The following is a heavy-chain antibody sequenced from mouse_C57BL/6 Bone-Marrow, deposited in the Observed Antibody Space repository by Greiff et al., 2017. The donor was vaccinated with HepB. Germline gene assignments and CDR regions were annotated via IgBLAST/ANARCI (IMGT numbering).Heavy chain of an antibody. D-gene: IGHD2-3*01. CDR1: GFTFSDYG. CDR2: ISNLAYSI. V-gene: IGHV5-15*01. CDR3: ARHFYDGYYDAMDY. J-gene: IGHJ4*01. Sequence: EVKLMESGGGLVQPGGSLKLSCAASGFTFSDYGMAWVRQAPRKGPEWVAFISNLAYSIYYADTVTGRFTISRENAKNTLYLEMSSLRSEDTAMYYCARHFYDGYYDAMDYWGQGTSVTVSS.